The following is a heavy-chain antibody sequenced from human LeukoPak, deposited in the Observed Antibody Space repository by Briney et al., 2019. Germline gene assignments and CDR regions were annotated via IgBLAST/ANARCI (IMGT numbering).Heavy chain of an antibody. J-gene: IGHJ6*02. Sequence: GGSLRLSCAASGFTFDDYAMHWVRQVPGKGLEWVSGINWNSGSIGYADSVKGRFTISRDNAKNSLYLQMNSLRAEDTAVYYCARAREYCSGRTCYHYYGMDVWGQGTTVTVSS. CDR2: INWNSGSI. D-gene: IGHD2-15*01. CDR3: ARAREYCSGRTCYHYYGMDV. CDR1: GFTFDDYA. V-gene: IGHV3-9*01.